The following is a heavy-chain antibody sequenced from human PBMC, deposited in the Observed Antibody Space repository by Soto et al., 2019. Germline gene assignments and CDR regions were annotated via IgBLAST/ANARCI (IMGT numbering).Heavy chain of an antibody. V-gene: IGHV3-23*01. D-gene: IGHD7-27*01. J-gene: IGHJ4*02. CDR1: GFTFSNYA. Sequence: GGSLRLSCAASGFTFSNYAMSWVRQAPGKGLQWVSTISGSGASTYYGDSVKGRFTLSRDNSENTLFLQMDSLRAEDTAVYYCAKGDLLTGVAHFDYWGQGTLVTVSS. CDR2: ISGSGAST. CDR3: AKGDLLTGVAHFDY.